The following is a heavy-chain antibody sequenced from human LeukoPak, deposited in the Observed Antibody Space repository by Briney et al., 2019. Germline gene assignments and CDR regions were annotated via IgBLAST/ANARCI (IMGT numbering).Heavy chain of an antibody. D-gene: IGHD6-13*01. V-gene: IGHV5-51*01. J-gene: IGHJ4*02. CDR3: ARLISSSWYEFDF. Sequence: GESLKISCKASGYIFTNFWIGWVRQMPGKGLEWMGIISPGNSDTRYRPSFQGQVTMSADKSINTAYLQWNSLKASDTALYYCARLISSSWYEFDFWGRGTLVTVSS. CDR2: ISPGNSDT. CDR1: GYIFTNFW.